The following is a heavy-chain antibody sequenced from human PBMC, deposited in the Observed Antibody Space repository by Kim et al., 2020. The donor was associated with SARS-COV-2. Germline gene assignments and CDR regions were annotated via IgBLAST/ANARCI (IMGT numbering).Heavy chain of an antibody. CDR3: ARDFRSPHFYYYYGMDV. J-gene: IGHJ6*02. V-gene: IGHV4-59*13. Sequence: SETLSLTCTVSGGSISSYYWSWIRQPPGKGLEWIGYIYYSGSTNYNPSLKSRVTISVDTSKNQFSLKLSSVTAADTAVYYCARDFRSPHFYYYYGMDVWGQGTTVTVSS. CDR2: IYYSGST. CDR1: GGSISSYY.